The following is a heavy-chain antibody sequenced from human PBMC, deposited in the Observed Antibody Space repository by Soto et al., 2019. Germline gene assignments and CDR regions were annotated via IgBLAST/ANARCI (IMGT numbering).Heavy chain of an antibody. V-gene: IGHV1-69*01. CDR1: GGTFSSYA. D-gene: IGHD2-21*02. J-gene: IGHJ2*01. CDR2: IIPIFGTA. CDR3: AITRECGGDCYSWYFDL. Sequence: QVQLVQSGAEVKKPGSSVKVSCKASGGTFSSYAISWVRQAPGQGLEWMGGIIPIFGTANYTQKFQGRVTITADESTSTAYMELSSLRSEDTAVYYCAITRECGGDCYSWYFDLWGRGTLVTVSS.